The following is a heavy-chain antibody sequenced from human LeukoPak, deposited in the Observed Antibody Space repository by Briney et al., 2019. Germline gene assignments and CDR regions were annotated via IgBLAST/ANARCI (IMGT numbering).Heavy chain of an antibody. Sequence: GGSLRLSCAASGFTFSNYWMHWVRQARGKGLVWVSRINSDGRSTNYADSVKGRFTISRDNAKNTLFLQMNSLRAEDAAVYYCARDLSSSGWSFDYWGQGTLVTVSS. D-gene: IGHD6-19*01. V-gene: IGHV3-74*01. CDR1: GFTFSNYW. J-gene: IGHJ4*02. CDR2: INSDGRST. CDR3: ARDLSSSGWSFDY.